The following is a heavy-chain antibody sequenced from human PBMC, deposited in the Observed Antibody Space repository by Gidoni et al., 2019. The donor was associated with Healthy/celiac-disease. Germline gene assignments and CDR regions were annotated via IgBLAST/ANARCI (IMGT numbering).Heavy chain of an antibody. CDR1: GGTFSSYT. D-gene: IGHD1-26*01. CDR2: IIPILGIA. J-gene: IGHJ4*02. V-gene: IGHV1-69*08. Sequence: QVQLVQSGAEVKKPGSAVKVSCKASGGTFSSYTISWVRQAPGQGLEWMGRIIPILGIANYAQKFQGRVTITADKSTSTAYMELSSLRSEDTAVYYCARDRVVGATTSIDYWGQGTLVTVSS. CDR3: ARDRVVGATTSIDY.